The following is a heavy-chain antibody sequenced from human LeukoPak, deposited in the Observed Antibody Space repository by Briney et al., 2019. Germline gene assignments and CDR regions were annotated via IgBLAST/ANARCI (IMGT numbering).Heavy chain of an antibody. Sequence: GGSLRLSCAASGFTFSSYAMHWVRQAPGKGLEWVAVISYDGSNKYYADSVKGRFTISRDNSKNTLHLQMNSLRAEDTAVYYCARDRGSGWYHFDYWGQGTLVTVSS. CDR3: ARDRGSGWYHFDY. D-gene: IGHD6-19*01. J-gene: IGHJ4*02. CDR2: ISYDGSNK. CDR1: GFTFSSYA. V-gene: IGHV3-30-3*01.